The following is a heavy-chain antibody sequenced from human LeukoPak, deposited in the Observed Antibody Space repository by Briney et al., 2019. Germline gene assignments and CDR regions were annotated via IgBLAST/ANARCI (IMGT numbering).Heavy chain of an antibody. Sequence: SETLSLTCTVSGGSISSYYWSWIRQPTGKGLEWIGRIYTSGSTNYNPSLKSRVTMSVDTSKNQFSLKLSSVTAADTAVYYCARVRSSSWSDAFDIWGQGTMVTVSS. CDR1: GGSISSYY. V-gene: IGHV4-4*07. CDR2: IYTSGST. D-gene: IGHD6-13*01. J-gene: IGHJ3*02. CDR3: ARVRSSSWSDAFDI.